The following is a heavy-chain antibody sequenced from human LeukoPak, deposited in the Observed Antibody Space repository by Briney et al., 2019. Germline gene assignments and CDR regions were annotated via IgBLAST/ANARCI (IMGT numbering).Heavy chain of an antibody. Sequence: GGSLRLSCAASGFTFSKYAMSWVRQAPGKGLEWVSGISGSGVSTYYADSVKGRFTISRDNSKNTLYLQMNSLGAEDTAVYFSAKDPVGVGVTIFDYWGQGTLVTVSS. CDR1: GFTFSKYA. J-gene: IGHJ4*02. CDR2: ISGSGVST. CDR3: AKDPVGVGVTIFDY. D-gene: IGHD1-26*01. V-gene: IGHV3-23*01.